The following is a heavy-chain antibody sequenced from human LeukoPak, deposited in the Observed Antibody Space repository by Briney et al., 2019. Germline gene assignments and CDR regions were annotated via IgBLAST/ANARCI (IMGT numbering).Heavy chain of an antibody. V-gene: IGHV4-59*07. CDR2: IYHPGDT. CDR3: ARRRYFDSTGYNPTYYFDN. J-gene: IGHJ4*02. D-gene: IGHD3-22*01. Sequence: PSATLSLTCTVSGDCFIGSYWSWIRQAPGKGLESIGYIYHPGDTTYNPSLQSRVTISADVSKKQFSLRLTSVTAADTAVYYCARRRYFDSTGYNPTYYFDNWGQGLLVTVSS. CDR1: GDCFIGSY.